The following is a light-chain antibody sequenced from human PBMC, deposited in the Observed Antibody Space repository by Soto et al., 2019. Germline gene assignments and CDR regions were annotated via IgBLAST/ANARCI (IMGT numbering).Light chain of an antibody. V-gene: IGKV3-20*01. CDR1: QSLSSSY. Sequence: EIVLTQSPGTLSLSPGERATLSCRASQSLSSSYLTWYQQKPGQAPRLLIYGASSRATGIPDRFSGSGSGTDFTLPISRLETEDFAVYYCQQYGSSSYTFGQGTKLEIK. CDR2: GAS. CDR3: QQYGSSSYT. J-gene: IGKJ2*01.